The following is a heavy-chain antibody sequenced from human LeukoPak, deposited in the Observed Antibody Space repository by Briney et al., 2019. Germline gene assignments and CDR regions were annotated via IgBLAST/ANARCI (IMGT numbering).Heavy chain of an antibody. CDR3: ARGPAASHQNWFDP. J-gene: IGHJ5*02. D-gene: IGHD2-15*01. CDR2: MNPNSGYT. CDR1: GYTFTNYD. Sequence: GASVKVSCKASGYTFTNYDVNWVRQATGQGLEWMGWMNPNSGYTGHAQKFQGRVTMTRNTSISTAYMELSSLRSEDTAVYYCARGPAASHQNWFDPWGQGTLVTVSS. V-gene: IGHV1-8*01.